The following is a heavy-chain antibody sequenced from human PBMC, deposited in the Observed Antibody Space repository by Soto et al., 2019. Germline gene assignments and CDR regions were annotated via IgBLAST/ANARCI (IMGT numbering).Heavy chain of an antibody. V-gene: IGHV4-61*01. J-gene: IGHJ4*02. Sequence: PSETLSLTCTVSGGSVSRGSYHWSWIRQPPGKGLEWIGYIYYTGSTNYNPSLKSRVTISVDTSNNQFSLRLSSVTAADTAVYFCARDSSGWYTRSYNFDYWGQGTLVTVSS. CDR1: GGSVSRGSYH. D-gene: IGHD6-19*01. CDR2: IYYTGST. CDR3: ARDSSGWYTRSYNFDY.